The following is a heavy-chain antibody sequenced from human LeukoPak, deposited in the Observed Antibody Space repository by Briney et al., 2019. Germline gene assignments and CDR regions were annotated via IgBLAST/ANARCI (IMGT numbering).Heavy chain of an antibody. CDR3: ARGRGSFAI. CDR2: ISGSGGST. J-gene: IGHJ3*02. D-gene: IGHD3-10*01. V-gene: IGHV3-23*01. Sequence: GGSLRLSCAASGFTFSSYAMSWVRQAPGKGLEWVSAISGSGGSTYYADSVKGRFTISRDNARKSLSLLMDSLRAEDTAVYYCARGRGSFAIWGQGAMVTVSS. CDR1: GFTFSSYA.